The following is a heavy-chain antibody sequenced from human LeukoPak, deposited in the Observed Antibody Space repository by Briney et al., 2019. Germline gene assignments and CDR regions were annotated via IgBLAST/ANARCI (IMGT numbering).Heavy chain of an antibody. Sequence: GGSLRLSCAASGFTFSSYSMNWVRQAPGKGLEWVSSISSSSSYIYYADSVKGRFTISRDNAKNSLYLQMNSLRAEDTAVYYCARDYQHGSGLYGMDVWGQGTTVTVSS. CDR2: ISSSSSYI. CDR1: GFTFSSYS. CDR3: ARDYQHGSGLYGMDV. D-gene: IGHD3-10*01. J-gene: IGHJ6*02. V-gene: IGHV3-21*01.